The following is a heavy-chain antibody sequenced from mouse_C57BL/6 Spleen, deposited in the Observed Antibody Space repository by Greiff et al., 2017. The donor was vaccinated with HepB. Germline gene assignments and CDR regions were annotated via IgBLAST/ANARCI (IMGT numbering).Heavy chain of an antibody. Sequence: QVQLQQSGPELVKPGASVKISCKASGYAFSSSWMNWVKQRPGKGLEWIGRIYPGDGDTNYNGKFKGKATQTADKSSNTAYMQLSSLTSEDSAVYFCARSGNYLWYFDYWGQGTTLTVSS. V-gene: IGHV1-82*01. J-gene: IGHJ2*01. CDR1: GYAFSSSW. CDR3: ARSGNYLWYFDY. CDR2: IYPGDGDT. D-gene: IGHD2-1*01.